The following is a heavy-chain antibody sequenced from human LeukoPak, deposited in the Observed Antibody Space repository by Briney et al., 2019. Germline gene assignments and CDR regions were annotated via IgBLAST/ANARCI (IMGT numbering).Heavy chain of an antibody. J-gene: IGHJ5*02. Sequence: ASVKVSCKASGYTFTSYDINWVRQAAGQGLEWMGWMNPNSGNTGYAQKFQGRVTMTRNTSISTAYMELSSLRSEDTAVYYCARGRYCSSTGCYRDYNWFDPWGQGTLVTVSS. D-gene: IGHD2-2*02. V-gene: IGHV1-8*01. CDR3: ARGRYCSSTGCYRDYNWFDP. CDR1: GYTFTSYD. CDR2: MNPNSGNT.